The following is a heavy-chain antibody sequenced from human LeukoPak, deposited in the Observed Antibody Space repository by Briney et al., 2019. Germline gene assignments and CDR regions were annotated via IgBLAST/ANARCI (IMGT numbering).Heavy chain of an antibody. V-gene: IGHV1-2*02. Sequence: ASVKVSCKASGYTFTGYYMHWARQAPGQGLEWMGWINPNSGGTNFAQKFHGRVTLTRDTSISTAYMELSRLRSDDTAAYFCARVDSGGDYWGQGTLVTVSS. J-gene: IGHJ4*02. D-gene: IGHD3-16*01. CDR1: GYTFTGYY. CDR3: ARVDSGGDY. CDR2: INPNSGGT.